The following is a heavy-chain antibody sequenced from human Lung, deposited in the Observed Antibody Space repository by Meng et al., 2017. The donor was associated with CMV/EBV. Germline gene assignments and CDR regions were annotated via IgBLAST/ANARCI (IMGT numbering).Heavy chain of an antibody. Sequence: QVKLVQSGAEVKKPGASVKVACKASGYTFTSYTMYWVRQAPGQRLEWMGLINAGNGNTKYSQKFQGRVTITRDTSARTAYMEVSSLRSEDTAVYYCAKTPRADWSVDYWGQGTLVTVSS. J-gene: IGHJ4*02. V-gene: IGHV1-3*01. CDR2: INAGNGNT. D-gene: IGHD3-9*01. CDR1: GYTFTSYT. CDR3: AKTPRADWSVDY.